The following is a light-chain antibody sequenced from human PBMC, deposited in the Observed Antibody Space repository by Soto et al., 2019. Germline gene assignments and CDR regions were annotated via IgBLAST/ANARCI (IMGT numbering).Light chain of an antibody. CDR3: AACDDRLSGLV. Sequence: QSVLTQPPSASGTPGQRVTISCSGSSSNIGSNYVYWYHQLPGTAPKLVIYRNNQRPSGVPDRISGSKSGTSASLAISGLRSEDEAEYYCAACDDRLSGLVFGRGTKLTVL. J-gene: IGLJ2*01. CDR1: SSNIGSNY. CDR2: RNN. V-gene: IGLV1-47*01.